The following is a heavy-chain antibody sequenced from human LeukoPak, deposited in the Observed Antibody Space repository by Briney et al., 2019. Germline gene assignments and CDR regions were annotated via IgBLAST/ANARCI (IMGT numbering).Heavy chain of an antibody. CDR1: GGSFSGYY. V-gene: IGHV4-34*01. CDR3: ARGLHWLSSTRGRYYYYYYMDV. CDR2: INHSGST. D-gene: IGHD2-2*01. Sequence: PSETLSLTCAVYGGSFSGYYCSWIRQPPGKGLEWIGEINHSGSTNYNPSLKSRVTISVDTSKNQFTLKLSSVTAADTAVYYCARGLHWLSSTRGRYYYYYYMDVWGKGTTVTVSS. J-gene: IGHJ6*03.